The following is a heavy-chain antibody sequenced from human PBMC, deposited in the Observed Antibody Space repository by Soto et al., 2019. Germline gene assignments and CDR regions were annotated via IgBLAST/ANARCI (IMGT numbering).Heavy chain of an antibody. CDR2: IKPNSGGT. J-gene: IGHJ4*02. D-gene: IGHD5-18*01. CDR1: GYTFTGYY. V-gene: IGHV1-2*02. CDR3: ARDWRIQLWDWAYDY. Sequence: ASVKVSCKASGYTFTGYYMHWVRQAPGQGLEWMGWIKPNSGGTNYAQKFQGRATMTRDTSISTAYMELSRLRSDDTAVYYCARDWRIQLWDWAYDYWGQGTLVTVSS.